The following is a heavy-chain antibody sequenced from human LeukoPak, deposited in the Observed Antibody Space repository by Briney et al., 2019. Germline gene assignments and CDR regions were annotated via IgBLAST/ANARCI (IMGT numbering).Heavy chain of an antibody. CDR3: ATLTSGFDI. CDR1: GYTLTELS. D-gene: IGHD4-11*01. CDR2: FDPEDGET. V-gene: IGHV1-24*01. J-gene: IGHJ3*02. Sequence: EASVKVSCNVSGYTLTELSMHWVRQAPGKGLEWMGGFDPEDGETIYAQKFEGRVTMTEDTSTDTAYMELSSLRSEDTAVYYCATLTSGFDIWGQGTMVTVSS.